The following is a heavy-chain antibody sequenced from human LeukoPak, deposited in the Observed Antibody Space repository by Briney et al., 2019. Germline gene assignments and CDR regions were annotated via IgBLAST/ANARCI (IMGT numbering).Heavy chain of an antibody. CDR2: ISSSSTYI. D-gene: IGHD4-17*01. Sequence: GGSLRLSCAASGFTFSSYRMNWVRQAPGKGLEWVSSISSSSTYIYYADSVKGRFTISRDNAKNSVYLQMNSLRAEDTAVYYCAGGMGTVSGGDYWGQGTLVTVSS. J-gene: IGHJ4*02. CDR1: GFTFSSYR. V-gene: IGHV3-21*01. CDR3: AGGMGTVSGGDY.